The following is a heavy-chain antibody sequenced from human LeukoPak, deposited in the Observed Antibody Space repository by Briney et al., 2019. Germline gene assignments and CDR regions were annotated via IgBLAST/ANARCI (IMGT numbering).Heavy chain of an antibody. CDR1: GGSIITTNW. V-gene: IGHV4-4*02. J-gene: IGHJ4*02. D-gene: IGHD2-21*01. Sequence: SETLSLTCGVSGGSIITTNWWSWVRQPPGKGLEWIGEVHLNGATNYNPSLESRVSMSIDKSKNQLSLKLSSVTAADTATYYCTRESVAFSPFGFWGQGTLVTVSS. CDR2: VHLNGAT. CDR3: TRESVAFSPFGF.